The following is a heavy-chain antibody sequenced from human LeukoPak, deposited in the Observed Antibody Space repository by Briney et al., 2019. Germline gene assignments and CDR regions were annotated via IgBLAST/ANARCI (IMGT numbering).Heavy chain of an antibody. Sequence: GESLKISCKGSGYSFTSYWIGWVRQMPGKGLEWMGIIYPGDSDTRYSPSFQGQVTISADKSISTAYLQWSSLKASDTAMYYCARLRATVTKQGHYYYYGMDVWGQGTTVTVSS. CDR3: ARLRATVTKQGHYYYYGMDV. CDR2: IYPGDSDT. CDR1: GYSFTSYW. D-gene: IGHD4-17*01. J-gene: IGHJ6*02. V-gene: IGHV5-51*01.